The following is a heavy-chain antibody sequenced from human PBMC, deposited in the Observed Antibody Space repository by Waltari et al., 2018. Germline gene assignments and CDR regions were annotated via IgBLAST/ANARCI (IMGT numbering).Heavy chain of an antibody. V-gene: IGHV4-4*01. CDR2: IHVLVTT. D-gene: IGHD2-15*01. J-gene: IGHJ4*02. Sequence: QLQLQQSGPGLVKPSEALFLPSTVSVDSVTNNFFWSWVRQTPGKGLAWIGQIHVLVTTHHTPALESRVTVSLDTSNNQVSLKLSSAPAADTAIDCCARDRGRGLYLDTWGQGTLVTVSP. CDR3: ARDRGRGLYLDT. CDR1: VDSVTNNFF.